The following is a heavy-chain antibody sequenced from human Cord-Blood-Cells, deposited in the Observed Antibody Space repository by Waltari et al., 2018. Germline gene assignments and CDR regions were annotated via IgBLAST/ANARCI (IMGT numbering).Heavy chain of an antibody. CDR2: INPNSGGT. D-gene: IGHD5-18*01. J-gene: IGHJ4*02. CDR3: ARVAGGYTAMNYFDY. Sequence: QVQLVQSGAEVKKPGASVKVSCKASGYTFTGSYMHWVRQAPGQGLEWMGRINPNSGGTNYAQKFQGRVTMTRDTSISTAYMELSRLRSDDTAVYYCARVAGGYTAMNYFDYWGQGTLVTVSS. V-gene: IGHV1-2*06. CDR1: GYTFTGSY.